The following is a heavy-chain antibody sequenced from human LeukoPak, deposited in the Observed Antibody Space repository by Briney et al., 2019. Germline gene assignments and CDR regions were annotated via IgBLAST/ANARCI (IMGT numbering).Heavy chain of an antibody. CDR1: GFTFSSYA. V-gene: IGHV3-23*01. CDR3: ARSGDYSSRYGMDV. D-gene: IGHD4-17*01. CDR2: ISGSGGST. Sequence: GGSLRLSCAASGFTFSSYAMSWVRQAPGKGLEWVSAISGSGGSTYYADSVKGRFTISRDNSKNTLYLQMNSLRAEDTAVYYCARSGDYSSRYGMDVWGQGTTVTVSS. J-gene: IGHJ6*02.